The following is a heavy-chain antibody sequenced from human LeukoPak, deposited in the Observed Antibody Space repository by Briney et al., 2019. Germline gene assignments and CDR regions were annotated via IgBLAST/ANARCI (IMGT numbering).Heavy chain of an antibody. D-gene: IGHD5-12*01. CDR3: ARMASDYDSRGNFDY. J-gene: IGHJ4*02. CDR2: IFYSGST. Sequence: KTSETLSLTCTVSGGSISSYYWSWIRQPPGKGLEWIGSIFYSGSTYYSPSLKSRITISVDTSKNQFSLRLSSVTAADTAVYYCARMASDYDSRGNFDYWGQGTLVTVSS. CDR1: GGSISSYY. V-gene: IGHV4-39*07.